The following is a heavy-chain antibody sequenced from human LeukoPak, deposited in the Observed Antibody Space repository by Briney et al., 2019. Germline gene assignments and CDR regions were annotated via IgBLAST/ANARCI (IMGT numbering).Heavy chain of an antibody. CDR3: ARDPTTYYYGSGSYSSGIDY. J-gene: IGHJ4*02. D-gene: IGHD3-10*01. V-gene: IGHV4-39*07. CDR1: GGSISSSIHF. Sequence: PSETLSPTCTVSGGSISSSIHFWGWFRQPPGKRLEWIGNIYYTGATYYNPSLKSRVTISVDTSKKQFSLKLNSVTAADTAVYYCARDPTTYYYGSGSYSSGIDYWGQGTLVTVSS. CDR2: IYYTGAT.